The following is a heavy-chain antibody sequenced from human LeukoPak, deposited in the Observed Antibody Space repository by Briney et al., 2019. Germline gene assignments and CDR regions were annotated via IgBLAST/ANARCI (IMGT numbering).Heavy chain of an antibody. CDR3: AADLGYGDYVFDY. CDR1: GYTFTNYA. CDR2: IVVGSGNT. V-gene: IGHV1-58*02. D-gene: IGHD4-17*01. J-gene: IGHJ4*02. Sequence: ASVKVSCKTSGYTFTNYAMQWVRQARGQRLEWIGWIVVGSGNTNYAQKFQERVTITRDMSTSTAYMELSSLRSEDTAVYYCAADLGYGDYVFDYWGQGTLVTVSS.